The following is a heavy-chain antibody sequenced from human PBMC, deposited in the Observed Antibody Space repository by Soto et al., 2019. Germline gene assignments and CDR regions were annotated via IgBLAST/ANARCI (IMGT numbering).Heavy chain of an antibody. CDR3: AREGGSGSYYNYYYYGMDV. CDR1: GFTFSDYY. CDR2: ISPSGRTM. D-gene: IGHD3-10*01. J-gene: IGHJ6*02. V-gene: IGHV3-11*04. Sequence: GGSLRLSCAASGFTFSDYYMSWIRQAPGKGLEWASYISPSGRTMFDADSVKGRFTISRDNAKNSLYLQMNSLRAEDTAVYYCAREGGSGSYYNYYYYGMDVWGQGTTVTVSS.